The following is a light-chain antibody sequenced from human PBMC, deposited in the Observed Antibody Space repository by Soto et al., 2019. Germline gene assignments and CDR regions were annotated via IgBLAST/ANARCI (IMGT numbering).Light chain of an antibody. Sequence: QSVLTQPASVSGSPGQSITISCTGTSSDVGSHNLVSWYQHHPGKAPKLMIYEGTKRPSGVSDRFSGSKSGNTASLTISGLQAEDEADYYCCSYAGIRTYVFGTGTKVTVL. V-gene: IGLV2-23*01. CDR1: SSDVGSHNL. J-gene: IGLJ1*01. CDR3: CSYAGIRTYV. CDR2: EGT.